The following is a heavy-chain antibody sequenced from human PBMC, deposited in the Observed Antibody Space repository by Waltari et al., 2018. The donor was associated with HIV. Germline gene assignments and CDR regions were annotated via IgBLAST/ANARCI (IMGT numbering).Heavy chain of an antibody. J-gene: IGHJ5*02. CDR3: ARQDRSGSSYWFDP. D-gene: IGHD6-6*01. CDR1: GGSLSSSSYY. CDR2: IYYSGST. V-gene: IGHV4-39*01. Sequence: QLQLQESGPGLVKPSETLSLTCTVSGGSLSSSSYYWGWIRQPPGKGLEWIGSIYYSGSTYYNPSLKSRVTISVDTSKNQFSLKLSSVTAADTAVYYCARQDRSGSSYWFDPWGQGTLVTVSS.